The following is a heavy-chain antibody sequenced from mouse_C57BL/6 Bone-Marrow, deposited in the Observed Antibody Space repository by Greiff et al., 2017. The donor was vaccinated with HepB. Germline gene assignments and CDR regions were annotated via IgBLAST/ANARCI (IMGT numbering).Heavy chain of an antibody. CDR1: GFTFSDYY. CDR2: ISNGGGST. J-gene: IGHJ1*03. Sequence: EVKLMESGGGLVQPGGSLKLSCAASGFTFSDYYMYWVRQTPEKRLEWVAYISNGGGSTYYPDTVKGRFTISRDNAKNTLYLQMSRLKSEDTAMYYCARQDTSYWYFDVWGTGTTVTVSS. CDR3: ARQDTSYWYFDV. V-gene: IGHV5-12*01. D-gene: IGHD2-12*01.